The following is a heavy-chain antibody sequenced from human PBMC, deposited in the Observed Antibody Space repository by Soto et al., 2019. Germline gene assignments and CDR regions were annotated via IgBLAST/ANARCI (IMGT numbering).Heavy chain of an antibody. V-gene: IGHV3-23*01. Sequence: EVQLLESGGGLVQPGGSLRLSCVASGFTFSVYAMTWVRQTPGKGLEWVSVIRGSGSTSYYADSVRGRFTISRDNSKNTLHLQMNSLRAEDTAVYYCAKEILGRYFEDWGQGTLVTVSS. CDR1: GFTFSVYA. J-gene: IGHJ4*02. CDR2: IRGSGSTS. D-gene: IGHD3-10*01. CDR3: AKEILGRYFED.